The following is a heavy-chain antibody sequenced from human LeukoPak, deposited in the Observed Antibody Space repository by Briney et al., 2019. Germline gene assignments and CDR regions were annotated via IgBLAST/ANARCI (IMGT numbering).Heavy chain of an antibody. V-gene: IGHV1-69*13. D-gene: IGHD4-17*01. J-gene: IGHJ4*02. CDR2: IIPIFGTA. CDR3: ARRYGDLPFDY. CDR1: GGTFSSYA. Sequence: ASVKVSCKASGGTFSSYAISWVRQAPGQGLEWMGGIIPIFGTANDAQKFQGRVTITADESTSTAYMELSSLRSEDTAVYYCARRYGDLPFDYWGQGTLVTVSS.